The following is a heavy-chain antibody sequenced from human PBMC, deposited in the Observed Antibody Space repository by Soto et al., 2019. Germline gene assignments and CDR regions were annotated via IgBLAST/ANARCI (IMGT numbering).Heavy chain of an antibody. J-gene: IGHJ6*02. CDR3: ANRPRYYNMDV. Sequence: GSLKLSCAASGFMFNTYAMTWVRQAPGKGLEWVATITNTGGGTYYADSMKGRFTISRDNSNNRLYLQMYSLRAEDTAVYFCANRPRYYNMDVWGQGTTVTVSS. CDR2: ITNTGGGT. CDR1: GFMFNTYA. V-gene: IGHV3-23*01.